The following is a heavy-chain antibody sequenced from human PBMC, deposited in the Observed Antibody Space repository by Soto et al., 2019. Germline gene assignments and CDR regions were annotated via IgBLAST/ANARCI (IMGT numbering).Heavy chain of an antibody. CDR3: AKGPYVWQQLVKYYFDY. CDR1: GFTFSSYA. V-gene: IGHV3-23*01. J-gene: IGHJ4*02. Sequence: GGSLRLSCAASGFTFSSYAMSWVRQAPGKGLEWVSAISGSGGSTYYADSVKGRFTISRDNSKNTLYLQMNSLRAEDTAVYYCAKGPYVWQQLVKYYFDYWGQGTLVTVSS. CDR2: ISGSGGST. D-gene: IGHD6-13*01.